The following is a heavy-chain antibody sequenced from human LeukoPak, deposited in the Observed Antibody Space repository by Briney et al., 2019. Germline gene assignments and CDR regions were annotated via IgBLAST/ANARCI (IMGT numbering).Heavy chain of an antibody. V-gene: IGHV3-23*01. CDR3: AKGGPRGSYDSSGYYYD. CDR1: GFTFSIYA. Sequence: GGSLRLSCAASGFTFSIYAMSWVRQAPGEGLEWVSGIRAAGDTTYYADSVKGRFTISRDNSKNTLYLQMNSLRAEDTAIYYCAKGGPRGSYDSSGYYYDWGQGTLVTVSS. J-gene: IGHJ4*02. D-gene: IGHD3-22*01. CDR2: IRAAGDTT.